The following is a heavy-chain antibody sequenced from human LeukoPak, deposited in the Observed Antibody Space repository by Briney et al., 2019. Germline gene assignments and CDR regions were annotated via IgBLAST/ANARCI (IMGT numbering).Heavy chain of an antibody. Sequence: PGGSLRLSCVASGFTFSNYGMHWVRQAPGKGLECVALISYDGSNTYYADSVKGRFTISRDNSKNTLYLQMGSLRVEDMAVYYCARLVYDNSGYYYFDYWGQGTLVTVSS. CDR3: ARLVYDNSGYYYFDY. D-gene: IGHD3-22*01. V-gene: IGHV3-30*03. J-gene: IGHJ4*02. CDR1: GFTFSNYG. CDR2: ISYDGSNT.